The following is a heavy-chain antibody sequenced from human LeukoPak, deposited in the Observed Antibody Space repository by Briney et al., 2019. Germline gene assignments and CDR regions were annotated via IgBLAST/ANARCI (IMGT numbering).Heavy chain of an antibody. CDR2: MYPGGSDT. D-gene: IGHD3-10*01. CDR3: ARHLMGSGTYAIEY. V-gene: IGHV5-51*01. CDR1: GYSFTSYW. Sequence: LGESLKISCKGSGYSFTSYWIGWVRQMPGKGLEWMGSMYPGGSDTRYSPSFQGQVTISADKSINTAYLQWNTLRASDTAIYYCARHLMGSGTYAIEYWGQGTLVTVSS. J-gene: IGHJ4*02.